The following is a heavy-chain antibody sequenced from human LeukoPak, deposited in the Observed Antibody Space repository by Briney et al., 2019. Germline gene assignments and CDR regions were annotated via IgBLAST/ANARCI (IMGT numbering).Heavy chain of an antibody. CDR2: INPNSGVT. CDR3: ARDLFTLYGGNSGFHFDY. Sequence: GASVKVSCKASGYTFTGYYMHWARQAPGQGLEWMGWINPNSGVTNYAQKLQGRVTMTRDTSISTAYMELSSLRSDDTAVYYCARDLFTLYGGNSGFHFDYWGQGALVTVSS. D-gene: IGHD4-23*01. J-gene: IGHJ4*02. CDR1: GYTFTGYY. V-gene: IGHV1-2*02.